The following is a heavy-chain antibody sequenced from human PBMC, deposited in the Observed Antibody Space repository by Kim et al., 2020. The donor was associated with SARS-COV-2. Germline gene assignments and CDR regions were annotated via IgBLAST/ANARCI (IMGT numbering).Heavy chain of an antibody. V-gene: IGHV1-69*04. CDR3: ARGGGQNYDSSGHPSDAFDI. CDR2: IIPILGIA. D-gene: IGHD3-22*01. Sequence: SVKVSCKASGGTFSSYAISWVRQAPGQGLEWMGRIIPILGIANYAQKFQGRVTITADKSTSTAYMELSSLRSEDTAVYYCARGGGQNYDSSGHPSDAFDIWGQGTMVTVSS. J-gene: IGHJ3*02. CDR1: GGTFSSYA.